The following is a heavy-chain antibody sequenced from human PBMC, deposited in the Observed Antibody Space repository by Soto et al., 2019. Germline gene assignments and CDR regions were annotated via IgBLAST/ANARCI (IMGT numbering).Heavy chain of an antibody. CDR3: ATGGHNDGYNFYHGMHV. J-gene: IGHJ6*02. D-gene: IGHD5-18*01. CDR1: GGIFTNNA. V-gene: IGHV1-69*01. Sequence: QVQVMQSGAEVKKPGSSVKVSCKVSGGIFTNNAISWVRQAPGQGLEWLGGVIPLFDTAYYAQIFRGRLRISADGATTTAYMELSGLTSADTAVYFCATGGHNDGYNFYHGMHVWGQGTTVTVS. CDR2: VIPLFDTA.